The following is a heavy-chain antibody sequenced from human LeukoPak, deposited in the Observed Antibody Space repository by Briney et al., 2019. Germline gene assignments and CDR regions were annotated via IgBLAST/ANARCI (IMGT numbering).Heavy chain of an antibody. D-gene: IGHD5-24*01. CDR3: AKGGRFEMASTWPFDY. CDR2: ISGSDGST. Sequence: GGSLRLSCAASGFTFSSSAMSWVRQAPGKGLEWVSAISGSDGSTYYADSVKGRFTISRDNSKTTLYLQMNSLRAEDTAVYYCAKGGRFEMASTWPFDYWGQGTLVTVSS. J-gene: IGHJ4*02. CDR1: GFTFSSSA. V-gene: IGHV3-23*01.